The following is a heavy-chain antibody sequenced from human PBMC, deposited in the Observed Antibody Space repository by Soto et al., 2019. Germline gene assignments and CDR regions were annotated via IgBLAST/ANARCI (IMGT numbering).Heavy chain of an antibody. CDR2: IYYSGST. D-gene: IGHD5-12*01. CDR1: GGSISSYY. CDR3: ARDSSGYDSLVHWFDP. J-gene: IGHJ5*02. Sequence: PSETLSLTCTVSGGSISSYYWSWIRQPPGKGLEWIGYIYYSGSTNYNPSLKSRVTISVDTSKNQFSLKLSSVTAADTAVYYCARDSSGYDSLVHWFDPWGQGTLVTVSS. V-gene: IGHV4-59*12.